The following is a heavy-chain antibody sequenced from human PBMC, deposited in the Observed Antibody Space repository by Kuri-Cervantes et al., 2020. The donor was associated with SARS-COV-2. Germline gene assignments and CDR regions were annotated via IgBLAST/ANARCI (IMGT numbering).Heavy chain of an antibody. Sequence: GESLKISCAASGFIFSNAWMSWVRQAPGKGLEWVAIISYSGENTYYADSVKGRFTISRDNSKNTVYLQMNSLRAEDTAIYHCAKGSRRSVASLIFDYWGQGTLVTVSS. CDR1: GFIFSNAW. D-gene: IGHD5-12*01. CDR3: AKGSRRSVASLIFDY. V-gene: IGHV3-23*01. J-gene: IGHJ4*02. CDR2: ISYSGENT.